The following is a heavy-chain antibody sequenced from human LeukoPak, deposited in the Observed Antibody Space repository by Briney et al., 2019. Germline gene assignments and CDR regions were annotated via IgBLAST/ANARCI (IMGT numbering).Heavy chain of an antibody. CDR3: ARLGNSGWFDF. Sequence: SETLSLTCTVSGDSISNYYWNWIRQPPGKGLEWIGYIYYSGSTNYKPSLKSRVTMSLDTSKNQFSLKLTSVTAADTAVYYCARLGNSGWFDFWGQGTLVTVSS. D-gene: IGHD6-19*01. J-gene: IGHJ5*01. CDR1: GDSISNYY. V-gene: IGHV4-59*08. CDR2: IYYSGST.